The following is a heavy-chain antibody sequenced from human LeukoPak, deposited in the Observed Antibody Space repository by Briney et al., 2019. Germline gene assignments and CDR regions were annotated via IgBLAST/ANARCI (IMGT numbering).Heavy chain of an antibody. CDR3: AKDGFAHYDSSGYADY. V-gene: IGHV3-30*18. D-gene: IGHD3-22*01. J-gene: IGHJ4*02. CDR2: ISYDGRNT. CDR1: GFTFSSYG. Sequence: GRSLRLSCAASGFTFSSYGMHWVRQAPGKGLEWVALISYDGRNTYFVDSVKGRFTISRDNSKNTLYLQMNSLRAEDTAMYYCAKDGFAHYDSSGYADYWDQGTLVTVSS.